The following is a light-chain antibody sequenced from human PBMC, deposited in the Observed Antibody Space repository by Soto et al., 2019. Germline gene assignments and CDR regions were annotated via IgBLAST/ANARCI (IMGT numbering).Light chain of an antibody. CDR1: QNIHKY. Sequence: DIEMTQSPPSLSASVGDRVTISCRSSQNIHKYLNWYQQRPGKATNLLVYEATSLETGVSLKFSGSGSGTEFTLTINSLLPEDFATYYCQQSFVSPWTFGQGTNIEI. CDR2: EAT. J-gene: IGKJ1*01. V-gene: IGKV1-39*01. CDR3: QQSFVSPWT.